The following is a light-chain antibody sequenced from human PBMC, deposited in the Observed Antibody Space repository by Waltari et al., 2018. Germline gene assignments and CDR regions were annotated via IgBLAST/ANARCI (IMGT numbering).Light chain of an antibody. J-gene: IGLJ2*01. CDR1: SSDVGAYNL. CDR3: SSYAGGGTLV. CDR2: AVS. Sequence: QSALTQPPSVSGSPGQSVTISCTGTSSDVGAYNLVSWYQQPPGTAPKLMIYAVSDRPSGVPDRFSGSKSGNTASLTISGLLAEDEADYYCSSYAGGGTLVFGGGTKLTVL. V-gene: IGLV2-18*02.